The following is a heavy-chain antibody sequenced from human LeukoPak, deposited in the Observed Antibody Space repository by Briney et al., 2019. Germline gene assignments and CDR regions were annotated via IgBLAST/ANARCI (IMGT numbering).Heavy chain of an antibody. J-gene: IGHJ4*02. Sequence: GGSLRLSCAASGFTFSSYAMHWVRQAPGKGLEWVAVISYDENDKYYADSVKGRFTISRDNSKNTLYLQMNSLRVEDTAVYYCARRWFFDYWGQGTPVTVSS. D-gene: IGHD4-23*01. V-gene: IGHV3-30*04. CDR2: ISYDENDK. CDR3: ARRWFFDY. CDR1: GFTFSSYA.